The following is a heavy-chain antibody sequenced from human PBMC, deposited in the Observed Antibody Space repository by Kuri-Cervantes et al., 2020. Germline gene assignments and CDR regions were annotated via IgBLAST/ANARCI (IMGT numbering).Heavy chain of an antibody. CDR1: GLTFSNAW. J-gene: IGHJ3*02. V-gene: IGHV3-30-3*01. CDR3: ARPGHCSGGSCQRAFDI. D-gene: IGHD2-15*01. CDR2: ISHDGSNT. Sequence: GESLKISCAVSGLTFSNAWMNWVRQAPGKGLEWVAVISHDGSNTYYADSVKGRFTISRDNSKNTLYVQMNSLRHEDTAVYYCARPGHCSGGSCQRAFDIWGPGTMVTVSS.